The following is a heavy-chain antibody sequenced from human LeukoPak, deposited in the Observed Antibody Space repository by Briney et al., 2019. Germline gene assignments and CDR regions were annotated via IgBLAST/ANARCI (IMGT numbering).Heavy chain of an antibody. D-gene: IGHD1-1*01. Sequence: SETLSLTCTVSGGSISSGGYYWSWIRQPPGKGLERIGYIYHSGSTYYNPSLKSRVTISVDRSKNQFSLKLSSVTAADTAVYYCARRWNDEVSYFDYWGQGTLVTVSS. CDR1: GGSISSGGYY. CDR2: IYHSGST. CDR3: ARRWNDEVSYFDY. V-gene: IGHV4-30-2*01. J-gene: IGHJ4*02.